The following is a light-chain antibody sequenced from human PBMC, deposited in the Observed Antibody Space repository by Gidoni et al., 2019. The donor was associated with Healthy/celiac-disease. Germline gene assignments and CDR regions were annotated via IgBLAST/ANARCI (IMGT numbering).Light chain of an antibody. CDR2: AAS. CDR3: QQSYSTVWT. Sequence: DIQMTQSPSSLSASVGDRVTITCRASQSISSYLNWYKQKSGKAPKLLIYAASSLQSGVPSRFSGSGSGTDFTLTISSLQPEDFATYYCQQSYSTVWTFGQGTKVEIK. V-gene: IGKV1-39*01. CDR1: QSISSY. J-gene: IGKJ1*01.